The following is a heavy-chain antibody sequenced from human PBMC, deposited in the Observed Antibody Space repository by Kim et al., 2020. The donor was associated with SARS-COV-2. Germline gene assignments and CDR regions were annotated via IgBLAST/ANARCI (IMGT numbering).Heavy chain of an antibody. CDR3: AKDLHWGASDY. Sequence: SKNTAASRKDRFAICRDKAKNALYLESNSLRAEDTAVYYCAKDLHWGASDYWGQGTLVTVSS. CDR2: SK. D-gene: IGHD7-27*01. V-gene: IGHV3-74*01. J-gene: IGHJ4*02.